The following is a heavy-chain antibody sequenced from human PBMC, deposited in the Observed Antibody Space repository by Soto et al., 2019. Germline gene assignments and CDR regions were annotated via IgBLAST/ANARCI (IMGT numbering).Heavy chain of an antibody. D-gene: IGHD4-17*01. CDR1: GFTFSSYW. J-gene: IGHJ4*02. CDR2: IKQDGSEK. Sequence: EVQLVESGGGLVQPGGSLRLSCAASGFTFSSYWMSWVRQAPGKGLEWVANIKQDGSEKYYVDSVKGRFTISRDNAKNSLYLQMNSLRAEDTAVYYCARDRDYRRGEYYFDYWGQGTLVTVSS. CDR3: ARDRDYRRGEYYFDY. V-gene: IGHV3-7*01.